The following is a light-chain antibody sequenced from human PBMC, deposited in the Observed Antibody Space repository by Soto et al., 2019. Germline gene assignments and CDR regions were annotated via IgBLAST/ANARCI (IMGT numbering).Light chain of an antibody. CDR2: EAS. Sequence: DIQMTQSPSTLSASVGDRVTITCRASQSISDSLAWYQQKPGKAPKLLIYEASSLKSGVPSSFSGSRSGTEYTLTISSLQPDDCATYYCQQYNGYWTFGQGTKVEIK. V-gene: IGKV1-5*03. CDR1: QSISDS. CDR3: QQYNGYWT. J-gene: IGKJ1*01.